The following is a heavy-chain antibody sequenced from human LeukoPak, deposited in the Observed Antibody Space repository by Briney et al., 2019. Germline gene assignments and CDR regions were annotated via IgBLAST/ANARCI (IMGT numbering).Heavy chain of an antibody. J-gene: IGHJ3*02. CDR2: IIPIFGTA. V-gene: IGHV1-69*05. D-gene: IGHD4-17*01. CDR1: GGTFSSYA. Sequence: SVKVSCKAAGGTFSSYAISWVRQAPGQGLEWMGRIIPIFGTANYAQKFQGRVTITTDESTSTAYMELSSLRSEDTAVYYCARDPGYGDYGAFDIWGQGTMVTVSS. CDR3: ARDPGYGDYGAFDI.